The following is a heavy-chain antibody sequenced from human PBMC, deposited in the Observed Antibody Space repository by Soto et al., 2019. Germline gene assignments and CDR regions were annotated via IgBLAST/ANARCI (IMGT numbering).Heavy chain of an antibody. V-gene: IGHV3-20*04. D-gene: IGHD6-19*01. CDR2: INWNGGST. CDR1: GFTFDDYG. J-gene: IGHJ3*02. Sequence: EVPLVESGGGVVRPGGSLRLSCAASGFTFDDYGMSWVRQAPGKGLEWVSGINWNGGSTGYADSVKGRFTISRDNAKNSLYLQMNSLRAEDTALYYCARGRPGSGWYVSSFAFDIWGQGTMVTVSS. CDR3: ARGRPGSGWYVSSFAFDI.